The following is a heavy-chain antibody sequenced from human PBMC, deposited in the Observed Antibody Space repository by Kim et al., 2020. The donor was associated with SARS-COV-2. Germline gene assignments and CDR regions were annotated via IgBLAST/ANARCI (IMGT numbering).Heavy chain of an antibody. CDR3: AGAAGTGDYGMDV. Sequence: GYADFEKGRLTISGDNAKNSLYLQMNSLRAEDTALYYCAGAAGTGDYGMDVWGQGTTVTVSS. D-gene: IGHD6-13*01. J-gene: IGHJ6*02. V-gene: IGHV3-9*01.